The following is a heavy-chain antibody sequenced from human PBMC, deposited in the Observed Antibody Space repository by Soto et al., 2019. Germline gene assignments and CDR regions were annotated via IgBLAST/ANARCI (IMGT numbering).Heavy chain of an antibody. V-gene: IGHV4-59*11. D-gene: IGHD6-13*01. J-gene: IGHJ4*02. CDR2: VHYTVTT. CDR3: ARDLAAVPRAFDY. Sequence: PSETLSLTYTVSGASISSHFYIWVRQPPGKELEWIGSVHYTVTTDYIPSLKSRVTISVDTSKTQFSLTLRSVTAADTAVYYCARDLAAVPRAFDYWGRGTLVTVSS. CDR1: GASISSHF.